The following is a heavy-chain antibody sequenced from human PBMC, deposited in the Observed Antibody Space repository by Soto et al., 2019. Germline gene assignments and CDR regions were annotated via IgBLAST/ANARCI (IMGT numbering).Heavy chain of an antibody. CDR2: IYYSGST. J-gene: IGHJ4*01. D-gene: IGHD3-3*01. Sequence: SETLSLTCTVSGGSISSSSYYWGWIRQPPGKGLEWIGSIYYSGSTNYNPSLKTRVTISVDTSKNQFSLKLTSVTAADTAVYYCARAYDFWSGYFAYWGHGTLVTVSS. V-gene: IGHV4-39*07. CDR1: GGSISSSSYY. CDR3: ARAYDFWSGYFAY.